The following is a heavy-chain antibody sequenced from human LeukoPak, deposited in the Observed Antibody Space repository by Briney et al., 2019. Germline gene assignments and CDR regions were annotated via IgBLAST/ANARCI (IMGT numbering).Heavy chain of an antibody. V-gene: IGHV4-59*01. CDR1: GGSISSYY. J-gene: IGHJ4*02. Sequence: PSETLSLTCTVSGGSISSYYWSWIRQPPGKGLEWIGYIYYSGSTNYNPSLESRVTISVDTSKNQFSLKLSSVTAADTAVYYCARDNDYWGQGTLVTVSS. CDR2: IYYSGST. CDR3: ARDNDY.